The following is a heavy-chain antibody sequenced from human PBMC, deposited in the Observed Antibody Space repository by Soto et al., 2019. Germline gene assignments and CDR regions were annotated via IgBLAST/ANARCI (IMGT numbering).Heavy chain of an antibody. D-gene: IGHD3-10*01. CDR3: ARGERFGELLSWFDP. CDR2: IYYSGST. Sequence: QVQLQESGPGLVKPSQTLSLTCTVSGGSISSGGYYWSWIRQHPGKGLEWIGYIYYSGSTYYNPSLKSRVTISVDTSKNQCSLKLSSVTAADTAVYYCARGERFGELLSWFDPWGQGTLVTVSS. V-gene: IGHV4-31*03. CDR1: GGSISSGGYY. J-gene: IGHJ5*02.